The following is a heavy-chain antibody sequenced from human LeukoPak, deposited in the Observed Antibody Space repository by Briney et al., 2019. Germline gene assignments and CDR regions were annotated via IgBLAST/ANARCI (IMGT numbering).Heavy chain of an antibody. CDR2: INPKSGGT. Sequence: GASVKVSCKASGYTFTGYYMHWVRQAPGQGLEWMGWINPKSGGTNYAQKFQGRVTMTRDTSISTAYMELSRLRSDDTAVYYCALWGATLDYFDYWGQGTLVTVSS. J-gene: IGHJ4*02. CDR1: GYTFTGYY. CDR3: ALWGATLDYFDY. D-gene: IGHD1-26*01. V-gene: IGHV1-2*02.